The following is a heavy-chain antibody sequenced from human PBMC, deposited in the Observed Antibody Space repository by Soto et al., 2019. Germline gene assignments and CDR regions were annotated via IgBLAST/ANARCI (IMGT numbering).Heavy chain of an antibody. CDR3: ARELRSYYYGSGSYGPVTQKSSGFDP. D-gene: IGHD3-10*01. Sequence: GASVKVSCKASGYTFTSYGISWVRQAPGQGLEWMGWISAYNGNTNYAQKLQGRVTMTTDTSTSTAYMELRSLRSDDTAVYYCARELRSYYYGSGSYGPVTQKSSGFDPWGQGTLVTVSS. V-gene: IGHV1-18*01. CDR1: GYTFTSYG. J-gene: IGHJ5*02. CDR2: ISAYNGNT.